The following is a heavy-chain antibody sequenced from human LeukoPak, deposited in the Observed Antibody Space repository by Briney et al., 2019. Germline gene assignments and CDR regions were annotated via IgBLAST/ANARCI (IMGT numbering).Heavy chain of an antibody. V-gene: IGHV3-21*01. CDR2: ISSSSSYI. CDR3: ARDPEEGYFDY. Sequence: GGSLRLSCAASGFTFSSYSMNWVRQAPGKGPEWVSSISSSSSYIYYADSVKGRFTISRDNAKNTLYLQMNSLRAEDTAVYYCARDPEEGYFDYWGQGTLVTVSS. J-gene: IGHJ4*02. CDR1: GFTFSSYS.